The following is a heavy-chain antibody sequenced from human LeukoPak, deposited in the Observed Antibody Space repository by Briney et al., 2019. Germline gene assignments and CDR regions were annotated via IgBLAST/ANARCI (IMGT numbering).Heavy chain of an antibody. CDR3: ARDYYDSSGYYHGY. J-gene: IGHJ4*02. V-gene: IGHV1-2*02. D-gene: IGHD3-22*01. Sequence: PVASIKVSCKASGYTFTDYYTHWVRQAPGQGLEWMGWINPNNGGTNYAQKFQGRVTMTRDTSISTAYMELSRLRSDDTAVYYCARDYYDSSGYYHGYWGQGTLVTVSS. CDR2: INPNNGGT. CDR1: GYTFTDYY.